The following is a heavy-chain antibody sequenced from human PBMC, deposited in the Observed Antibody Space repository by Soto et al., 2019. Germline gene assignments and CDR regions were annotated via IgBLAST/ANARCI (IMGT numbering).Heavy chain of an antibody. CDR1: GFTFSSYG. Sequence: GGSLRLSCAASGFTFSSYGMHWVRQAPGKGLEWVAIISYDVNNKYYADSVKGRFTISRDNSKNTLYLQMNTLRGDDTAVYYCAQDLGGVILKWGQGTLVTVSS. V-gene: IGHV3-30*18. J-gene: IGHJ4*02. CDR3: AQDLGGVILK. CDR2: ISYDVNNK. D-gene: IGHD3-16*02.